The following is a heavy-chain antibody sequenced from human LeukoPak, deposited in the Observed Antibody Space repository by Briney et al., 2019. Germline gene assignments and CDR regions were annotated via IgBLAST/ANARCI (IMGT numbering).Heavy chain of an antibody. D-gene: IGHD2-21*02. CDR1: GYTFTGFF. V-gene: IGHV1-2*02. CDR2: INPNIGDA. J-gene: IGHJ5*01. CDR3: ARMDLDGGDSIGFDS. Sequence: ASVKVSCKASGYTFTGFFMHWVRQAPGQGLEWMGWINPNIGDAYYAQKFQGRVTMTRDRSINTAYMELSRLTSDDTAVYYCARMDLDGGDSIGFDSWGQGNPGHRLL.